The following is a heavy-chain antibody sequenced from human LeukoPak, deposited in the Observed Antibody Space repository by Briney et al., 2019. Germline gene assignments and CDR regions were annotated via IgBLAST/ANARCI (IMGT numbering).Heavy chain of an antibody. D-gene: IGHD4-17*01. J-gene: IGHJ4*02. V-gene: IGHV3-23*01. CDR3: ARTATNYADCPD. CDR1: GFTFSSYA. Sequence: GGSLRLSCAASGFTFSSYAMSWVRQAPGKGLEWVSAISGSGGSTYYADSVKGRFTISRDNAKNSLYLQMNNLRAEDTAVYYCARTATNYADCPDWGQGTLVTVSS. CDR2: ISGSGGST.